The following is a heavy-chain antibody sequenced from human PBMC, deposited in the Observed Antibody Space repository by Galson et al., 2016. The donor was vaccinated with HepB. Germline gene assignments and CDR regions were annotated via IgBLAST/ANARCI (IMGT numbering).Heavy chain of an antibody. D-gene: IGHD3-3*01. V-gene: IGHV3-23*01. CDR2: VSGSGFIT. Sequence: SLRLSCAASGFPFSSYAMSWVRQAPGKGLEWVSAVSGSGFITYYADSVKGRYIISRANSKNTLYLKINSLRADDTAVYYCARELVIIGTTHWFDPWGQGTRVTVSS. J-gene: IGHJ5*02. CDR1: GFPFSSYA. CDR3: ARELVIIGTTHWFDP.